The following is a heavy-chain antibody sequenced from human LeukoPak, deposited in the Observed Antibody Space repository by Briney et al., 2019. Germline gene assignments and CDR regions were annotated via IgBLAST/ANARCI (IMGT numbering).Heavy chain of an antibody. Sequence: GASVKVSCKASGYTFTGYYMHWVRQAPEQGLEWMGWINPNSGGTNYARKFQGRVTMTRDTSISTAYMELSRLRSDDTAVYYCAREGYYGSVLRVWGQGTLVTVSS. V-gene: IGHV1-2*02. CDR2: INPNSGGT. D-gene: IGHD3-10*01. CDR3: AREGYYGSVLRV. CDR1: GYTFTGYY. J-gene: IGHJ4*02.